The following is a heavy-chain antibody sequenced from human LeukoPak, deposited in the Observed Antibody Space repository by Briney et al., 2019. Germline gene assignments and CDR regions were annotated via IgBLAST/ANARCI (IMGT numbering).Heavy chain of an antibody. D-gene: IGHD2-2*01. CDR2: IYYTGST. J-gene: IGHJ4*02. CDR3: ARHSRAYSSTSGTFDY. CDR1: GASINNHY. V-gene: IGHV4-59*08. Sequence: PSETLSLTCTVSGASINNHYWSWIRQPPGKGLEWFGYIYYTGSTKYNPSLESRLTISIDTSKNQLYLKLRSVTAADTAVHYCARHSRAYSSTSGTFDYWGQGTLVTVSS.